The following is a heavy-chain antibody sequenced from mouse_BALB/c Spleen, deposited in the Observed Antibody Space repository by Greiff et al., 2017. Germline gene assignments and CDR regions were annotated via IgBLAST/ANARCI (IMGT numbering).Heavy chain of an antibody. D-gene: IGHD1-1*01. CDR2: ISYSGST. J-gene: IGHJ3*01. Sequence: EVQLVESGPSLVKPSQTLSLTCSVTGDSITSGYWNWIRKFPGNKLEYMGYISYSGSTYYNPSLKSRISITRDTSKNQYYLQLNSVTTEDTATYYCARGGYYGSSSWFAYWGQGTLVTVSA. V-gene: IGHV3-8*02. CDR1: GDSITSGY. CDR3: ARGGYYGSSSWFAY.